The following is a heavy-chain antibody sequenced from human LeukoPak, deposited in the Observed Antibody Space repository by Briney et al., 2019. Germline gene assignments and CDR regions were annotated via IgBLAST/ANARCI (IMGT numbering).Heavy chain of an antibody. CDR2: ISAYNGNT. CDR3: ARVMVAAAVDY. D-gene: IGHD6-13*01. CDR1: GYAFTSYG. J-gene: IGHJ4*02. Sequence: EALVKVSCKASGYAFTSYGISWVRQAPGQGLEWMGWISAYNGNTNYAQKLQGRVTMTTDTSTSTAYMELRSLRSDDTAVYYCARVMVAAAVDYWGQGTLVTVSS. V-gene: IGHV1-18*01.